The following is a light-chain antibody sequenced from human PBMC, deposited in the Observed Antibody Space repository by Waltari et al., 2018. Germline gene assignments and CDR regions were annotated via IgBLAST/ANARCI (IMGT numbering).Light chain of an antibody. J-gene: IGLJ2*01. CDR2: KDS. CDR1: ALPKQY. V-gene: IGLV3-25*03. Sequence: SYELTQPPSVSVSTGQTARITCPGDALPKQYAYWYQQKPGQAPVLVIYKDSERPSGIPERFSGSSSGTTVTLTISGVQAEDEADYYCQSADSSGTSLVFGGGTKLTVL. CDR3: QSADSSGTSLV.